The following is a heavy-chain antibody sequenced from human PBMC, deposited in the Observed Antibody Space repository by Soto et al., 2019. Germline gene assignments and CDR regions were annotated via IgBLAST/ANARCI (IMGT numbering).Heavy chain of an antibody. CDR3: ARMISTTEMYNWFDP. J-gene: IGHJ5*02. D-gene: IGHD4-17*01. CDR1: GFSLSNARMG. CDR2: IFSNDEK. V-gene: IGHV2-26*01. Sequence: SGPTLVNPTETLTLTCTVSGFSLSNARMGVSWIRQPPGKALEWLAHIFSNDEKSYSTSLKSRLTISKDTSKSQVVLTMTNMDPVDTATYYCARMISTTEMYNWFDPWGQGTLVTVSS.